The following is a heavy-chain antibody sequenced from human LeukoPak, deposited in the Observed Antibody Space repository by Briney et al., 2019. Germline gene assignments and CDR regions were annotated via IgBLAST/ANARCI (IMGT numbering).Heavy chain of an antibody. J-gene: IGHJ3*02. CDR3: ATGGRWELPRPYAFEI. CDR1: GYTFTSYG. Sequence: ASVKVSCKASGYTFTSYGINWVRQAPGQGLEWMGWISAYNGHTNYAQKLQGRVTVSTDTSTGTAYMELRSLRSDDTAVYYCATGGRWELPRPYAFEIWGQGTMVTVSS. D-gene: IGHD1-26*01. V-gene: IGHV1-18*01. CDR2: ISAYNGHT.